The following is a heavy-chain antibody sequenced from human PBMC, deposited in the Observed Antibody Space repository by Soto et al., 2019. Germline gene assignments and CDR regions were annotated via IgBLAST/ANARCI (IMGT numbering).Heavy chain of an antibody. D-gene: IGHD2-15*01. J-gene: IGHJ6*02. Sequence: SQTLSLTCVGSGGTVSSNSVAWNWVRQSPSRGLEWLGRTYYRSRWYSDYAVSVRSRIDINADTSKNQVSLQLNSVTPEDTAVYYCARSEEDSDYYYYGMDVWGRGTTVTVSS. CDR3: ARSEEDSDYYYYGMDV. CDR1: GGTVSSNSVA. V-gene: IGHV6-1*01. CDR2: TYYRSRWYS.